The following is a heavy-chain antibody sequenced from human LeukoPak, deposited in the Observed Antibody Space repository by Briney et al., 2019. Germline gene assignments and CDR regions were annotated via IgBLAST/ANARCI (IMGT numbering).Heavy chain of an antibody. J-gene: IGHJ4*02. CDR2: ISAGGGST. CDR1: GFTFSSYA. Sequence: GGSLRLSCAASGFTFSSYAMSWVRQAPGKGLEWVSSISAGGGSTFYADSVKGRFSISRDNSKNTLYLQMNSLRAEDTAVYYCAKDFWSGYYSGYFDYWGQGTLVTVPS. V-gene: IGHV3-23*01. D-gene: IGHD3-3*01. CDR3: AKDFWSGYYSGYFDY.